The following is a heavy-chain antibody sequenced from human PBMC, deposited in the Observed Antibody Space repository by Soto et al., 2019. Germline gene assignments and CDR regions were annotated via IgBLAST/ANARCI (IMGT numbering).Heavy chain of an antibody. CDR1: GCTFSSYA. D-gene: IGHD6-6*01. CDR2: IIPIFGTA. CDR3: ARDRYDIAARYYDY. J-gene: IGHJ4*02. Sequence: ASVKVSCKASGCTFSSYAISWVRQAPGQGLEWMGGIIPIFGTANYAQKFQGRVTITADESTSSAYMELSSLRSEDTAVYYCARDRYDIAARYYDYWGQGTLVTVSS. V-gene: IGHV1-69*13.